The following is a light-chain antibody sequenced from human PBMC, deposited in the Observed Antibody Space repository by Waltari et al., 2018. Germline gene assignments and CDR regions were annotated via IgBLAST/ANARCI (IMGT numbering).Light chain of an antibody. CDR3: QMYVNLPAT. J-gene: IGKJ1*01. Sequence: SCRASQSVGKYLAWYQQKPGQAPRLLIYHTSTRATGIPDRFSGSGSGTDFSLTISRLEPEDFAVYHCQMYVNLPATFGQGTKVEI. V-gene: IGKV3-20*01. CDR1: QSVGKY. CDR2: HTS.